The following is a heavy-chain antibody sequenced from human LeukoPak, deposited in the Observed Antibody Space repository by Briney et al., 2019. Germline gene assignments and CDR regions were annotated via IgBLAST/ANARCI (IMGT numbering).Heavy chain of an antibody. Sequence: SETLSLTCTVSGGSISSYYWSWIRQPAGKGLEWIGRIYTSGSTNYNPSLKSRVTMSVDTSRNQFSLRLSSVTAADTAVYYCARVRSSLFFFEYWGPGTPFTVSS. D-gene: IGHD6-13*01. V-gene: IGHV4-4*07. CDR2: IYTSGST. J-gene: IGHJ4*01. CDR3: ARVRSSLFFFEY. CDR1: GGSISSYY.